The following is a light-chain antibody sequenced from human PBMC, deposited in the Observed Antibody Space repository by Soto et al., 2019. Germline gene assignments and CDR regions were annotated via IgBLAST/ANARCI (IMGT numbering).Light chain of an antibody. CDR2: EVS. V-gene: IGKV2D-29*01. J-gene: IGKJ5*01. Sequence: DIVITQTPLSLSVTPGQPASISCKSGQSLLHSNGRTYLYWYLQKPGQPPQLLIYEVSNRFSGVADRFSGSGSWTDFTLKIRRVEAEDVGVYYCVQSLELPITLGQGTRLEIK. CDR1: QSLLHSNGRTY. CDR3: VQSLELPIT.